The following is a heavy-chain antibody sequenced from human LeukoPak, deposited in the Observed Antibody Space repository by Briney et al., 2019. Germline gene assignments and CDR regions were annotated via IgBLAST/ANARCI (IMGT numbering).Heavy chain of an antibody. V-gene: IGHV3-15*01. CDR1: GFTFSNAW. Sequence: GGSLRLSCAASGFTFSNAWMSWVRQAPGKGLEWVGRIKSKTDGGTTDYAAPVKGRFTISRDDSKNTLYLQMNSLETEDTAVYYCTTDPLLGVFDYWGQGTLVTVSS. D-gene: IGHD2-8*01. CDR2: IKSKTDGGTT. J-gene: IGHJ4*02. CDR3: TTDPLLGVFDY.